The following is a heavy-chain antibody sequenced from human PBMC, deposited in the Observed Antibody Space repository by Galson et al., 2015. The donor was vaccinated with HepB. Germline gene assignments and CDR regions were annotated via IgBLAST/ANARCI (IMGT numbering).Heavy chain of an antibody. Sequence: SLRLSCAASGFTFSSYGMHWVRQAPGKGLEWVAFIRYDAGNEYYADSVKGRSTISRDNSKNTLYLQMNSLRAEDTAVYYCAKDPVGRSDQHWFDPWGQGT. CDR3: AKDPVGRSDQHWFDP. J-gene: IGHJ5*02. CDR1: GFTFSSYG. V-gene: IGHV3-30*02. CDR2: IRYDAGNE. D-gene: IGHD1-26*01.